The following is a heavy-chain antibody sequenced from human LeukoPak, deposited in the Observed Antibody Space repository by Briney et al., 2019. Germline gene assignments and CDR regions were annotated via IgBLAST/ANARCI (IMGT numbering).Heavy chain of an antibody. CDR1: GGSISSSSYYY. J-gene: IGHJ5*02. V-gene: IGHV4-39*07. CDR2: IYYSGST. Sequence: SETLSLTCTVSGGSISSSSYYYWGWIRQPPGKGLEWIGSIYYSGSTYYNPSLKSRVTISVDTSKNQFSLKLNSVTAADTAVYYCARTWIQLWLTGETWFDPWGQGTLVTVSS. CDR3: ARTWIQLWLTGETWFDP. D-gene: IGHD5-18*01.